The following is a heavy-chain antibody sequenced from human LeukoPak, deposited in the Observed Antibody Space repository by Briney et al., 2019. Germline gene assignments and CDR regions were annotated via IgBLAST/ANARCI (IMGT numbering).Heavy chain of an antibody. V-gene: IGHV4-34*01. CDR2: INHSGST. CDR3: ASERWSRRSYFDY. Sequence: PSETLSLTCAVYGGSFSGYYWSWIRQPPGKGLEWIGEINHSGSTNYNPSLKSRVTISVDTSKNQFSLKLSSVTAADTAVYYCASERWSRRSYFDYWGQGTLVTVSS. D-gene: IGHD5-24*01. CDR1: GGSFSGYY. J-gene: IGHJ4*02.